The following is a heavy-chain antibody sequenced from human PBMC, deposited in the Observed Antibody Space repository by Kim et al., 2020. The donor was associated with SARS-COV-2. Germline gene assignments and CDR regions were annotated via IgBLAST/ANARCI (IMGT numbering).Heavy chain of an antibody. CDR1: GFTVSSNY. D-gene: IGHD3-10*01. Sequence: GGSLRLSCAASGFTVSSNYMRWVRQAPGKGLEWVSGIYSGGSTYYADSVKSRFTISRDNYKNTLYLQMNSLRAEDTAVYYCEMYYPRLVDIWGQGTMVTVSS. V-gene: IGHV3-66*01. CDR3: EMYYPRLVDI. J-gene: IGHJ3*02. CDR2: IYSGGST.